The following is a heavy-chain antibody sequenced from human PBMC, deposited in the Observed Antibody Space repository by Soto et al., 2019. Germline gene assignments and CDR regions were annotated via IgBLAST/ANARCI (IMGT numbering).Heavy chain of an antibody. J-gene: IGHJ3*02. CDR1: GYTFTGYY. CDR2: INPNSGNT. V-gene: IGHV1-8*02. D-gene: IGHD2-15*01. CDR3: AREDIEAFDI. Sequence: ASVKVSCKASGYTFTGYYMHWVRQAPGQGLEWMGWINPNSGNTGYAQKFQGRVTMTRNTSISTAYMELSSLRSEDTAVYYCAREDIEAFDIWGQGTMVTVSS.